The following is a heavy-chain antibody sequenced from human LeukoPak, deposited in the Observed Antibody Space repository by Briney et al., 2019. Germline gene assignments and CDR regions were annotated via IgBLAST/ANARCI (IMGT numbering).Heavy chain of an antibody. CDR2: IYYSGST. J-gene: IGHJ4*02. V-gene: IGHV4-39*01. D-gene: IGHD4-17*01. Sequence: SETLSLTCTVSGGSISIYYWSWIRQPPGKGLEWIGSIYYSGSTYYNPSLKSRVTISVDTSKNQFSLKLSSVTAADTAVYYCARHQDYGDPWAFDYWGQGTLVTVSS. CDR3: ARHQDYGDPWAFDY. CDR1: GGSISIYY.